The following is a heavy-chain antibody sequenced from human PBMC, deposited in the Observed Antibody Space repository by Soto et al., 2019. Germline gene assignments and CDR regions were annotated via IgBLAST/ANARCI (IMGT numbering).Heavy chain of an antibody. CDR2: ISYDGSNK. CDR3: ARDPYSSSWYARDFDY. J-gene: IGHJ4*02. CDR1: GFTFSSYA. D-gene: IGHD6-13*01. Sequence: QVQLVESGGGVVQPGRSLRLSCAASGFTFSSYAMHWVRQAPGKGLEWGAVISYDGSNKYYADSVKGRFTISRDNSKNTLYLQMNSLRAEDTAVYYCARDPYSSSWYARDFDYWGQGTLVTVSS. V-gene: IGHV3-30-3*01.